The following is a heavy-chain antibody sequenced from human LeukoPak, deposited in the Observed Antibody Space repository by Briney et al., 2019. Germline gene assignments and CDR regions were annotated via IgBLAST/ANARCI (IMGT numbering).Heavy chain of an antibody. CDR2: ISSSSSTI. CDR1: GFTFSSYS. CDR3: ARAHGSGSYYN. Sequence: PGGSLRLSCAASGFTFSSYSMNWVRQAPGKGLEWVSYISSSSSTIYYADSAKGRFTISRDNAKNSLYLQMNSLRAEDTAVYYCARAHGSGSYYNWGQGTLVTVSS. D-gene: IGHD3-10*01. V-gene: IGHV3-48*04. J-gene: IGHJ4*02.